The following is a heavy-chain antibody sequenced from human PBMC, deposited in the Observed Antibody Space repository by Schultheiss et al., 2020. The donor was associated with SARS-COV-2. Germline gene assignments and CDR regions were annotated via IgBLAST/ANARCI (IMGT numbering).Heavy chain of an antibody. CDR2: ISWNSGSI. Sequence: SLKISCAASGFTFSSYAMHWVRQAPGKGLEWVSGISWNSGSIGYADSVKGRFTISRDNAKNSLYLQMNSLRAEDTALYYCASLSYYNDPDYWGQGTLVTVSS. CDR1: GFTFSSYA. V-gene: IGHV3-9*01. CDR3: ASLSYYNDPDY. J-gene: IGHJ4*02. D-gene: IGHD3-10*01.